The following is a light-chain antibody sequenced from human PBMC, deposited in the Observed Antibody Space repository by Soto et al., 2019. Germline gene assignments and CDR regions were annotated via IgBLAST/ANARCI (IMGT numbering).Light chain of an antibody. CDR2: AAS. J-gene: IGKJ1*01. CDR3: QPSYSTPPWK. Sequence: DIQMTQSPSSLSASIGDRVTITCRASQSISNSLNWYQQRPGKAPNLLIYAASNLHSGVPSRFSGSGSGKDFTPNNSSLQPEDFATYFCQPSYSTPPWKFGQATKGEIK. CDR1: QSISNS. V-gene: IGKV1-39*01.